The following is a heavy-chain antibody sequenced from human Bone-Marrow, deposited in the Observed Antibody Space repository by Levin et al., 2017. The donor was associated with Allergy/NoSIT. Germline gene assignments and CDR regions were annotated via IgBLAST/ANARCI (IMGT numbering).Heavy chain of an antibody. CDR2: FILLFGTA. CDR3: ARASCGPVIGPPWDMDV. CDR1: GGTFSNDA. Sequence: ASVKVSCKASGGTFSNDAISWVRQAPGQGLEWVGGFILLFGTANYAQKFQGRVTITADKSTSTAYMEMSSLTSEDTAVYYCARASCGPVIGPPWDMDVWGQGTTVTVSS. J-gene: IGHJ6*02. D-gene: IGHD2/OR15-2a*01. V-gene: IGHV1-69*06.